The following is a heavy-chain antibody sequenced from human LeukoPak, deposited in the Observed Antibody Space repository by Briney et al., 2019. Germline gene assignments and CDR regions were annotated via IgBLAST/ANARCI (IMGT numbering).Heavy chain of an antibody. CDR3: AKDDRGNEAPFDY. J-gene: IGHJ4*02. CDR1: GFTFSSYS. V-gene: IGHV3-21*01. CDR2: ISSSSSYI. Sequence: KSGGSLRLSCAASGFTFSSYSMNWVRQAPGKGLEWVSSISSSSSYIYYADSVKGRFTISRDNAKNSLYLQMNSLRAEDTAVYYCAKDDRGNEAPFDYWGQGTLVTVSS.